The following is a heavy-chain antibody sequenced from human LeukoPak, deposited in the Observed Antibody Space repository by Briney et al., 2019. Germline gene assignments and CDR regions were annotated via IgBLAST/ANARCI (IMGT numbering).Heavy chain of an antibody. D-gene: IGHD6-6*01. CDR1: GYTFTGYY. J-gene: IGHJ4*02. CDR3: ASLLYSSSSGFDY. Sequence: ASVKVSCKASGYTFTGYYMHWVPQAPGKGLEWMGLVDPEDGETIYAEKFQGRVAITADTSTDTAYMELSSLRSEDTAVYYCASLLYSSSSGFDYWGQGTLVTVSS. V-gene: IGHV1-69-2*01. CDR2: VDPEDGET.